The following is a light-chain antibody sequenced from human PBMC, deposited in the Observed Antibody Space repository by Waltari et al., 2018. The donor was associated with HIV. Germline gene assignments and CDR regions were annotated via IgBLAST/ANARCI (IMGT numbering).Light chain of an antibody. CDR1: QSIGTS. CDR3: QQRSNWPPLT. Sequence: EIVLTQSPATLSVSPGDRATLSCRASQSIGTSLAWYQQKPGQAPSLLIYDASRGAIGIPARFSGSGSGTDFTLTISNVEPEDFAVYYCQQRSNWPPLTFGGGTKVEIK. V-gene: IGKV3-11*01. CDR2: DAS. J-gene: IGKJ4*01.